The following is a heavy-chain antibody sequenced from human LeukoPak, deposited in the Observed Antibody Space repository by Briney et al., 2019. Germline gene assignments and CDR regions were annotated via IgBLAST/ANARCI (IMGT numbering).Heavy chain of an antibody. CDR3: ARDRGYSGYDHFDY. CDR2: IYYSGST. CDR1: GGSISSYY. V-gene: IGHV4-59*01. D-gene: IGHD5-12*01. Sequence: PSETLSLTCTVSGGSISSYYWSWIRQPPGKGLEWIGYIYYSGSTYYNPSLKSRVTISVDTSKNQFSLKLSSVTAADTAVYYCARDRGYSGYDHFDYWGQGTLVTVSS. J-gene: IGHJ4*02.